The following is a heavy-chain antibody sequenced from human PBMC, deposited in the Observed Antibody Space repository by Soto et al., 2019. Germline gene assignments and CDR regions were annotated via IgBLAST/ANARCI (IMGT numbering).Heavy chain of an antibody. D-gene: IGHD3-22*01. CDR3: ARDRGYDSSGYYYPNWFDP. CDR2: IIPILGIA. J-gene: IGHJ5*02. V-gene: IGHV1-69*08. CDR1: GGTFSSYT. Sequence: QVQLVQXGAEVKKPGSSVKVSCKASGGTFSSYTISWVRXXPGQGLEWMGRIIPILGIANYAQKFQGRVTITADKSTSTAYMELSSLRSEDTAVYYCARDRGYDSSGYYYPNWFDPWGQGTLVTVSS.